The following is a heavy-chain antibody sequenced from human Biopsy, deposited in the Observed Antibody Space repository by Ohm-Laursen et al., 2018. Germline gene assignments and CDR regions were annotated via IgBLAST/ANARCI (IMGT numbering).Heavy chain of an antibody. J-gene: IGHJ4*02. CDR2: IIPMFGTA. CDR3: ARGPHSGSHSCFDY. V-gene: IGHV1-69*01. Sequence: SSVTVSCKASGSTFINYAISWVRQAPGQGLEWMGGIIPMFGTANYAQMFQGRVTISADESTSTSYMELSSLTTEDTAIYYCARGPHSGSHSCFDYWGRGTLVTVSS. D-gene: IGHD1-26*01. CDR1: GSTFINYA.